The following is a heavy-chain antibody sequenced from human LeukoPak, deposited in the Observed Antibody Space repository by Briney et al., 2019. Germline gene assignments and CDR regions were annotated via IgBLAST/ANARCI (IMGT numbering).Heavy chain of an antibody. CDR2: IYHSGST. J-gene: IGHJ5*02. Sequence: SETLSLTCTVSGGSISSYYWSWIRQPPGKGLEWIGYIYHSGSTNYNPSLKSRVTISIDTTKNQFSLKLSSVTAADTAVYYCARLLRVGYCSTTTCNWFDPWGQGTLVTVSS. CDR3: ARLLRVGYCSTTTCNWFDP. D-gene: IGHD2-2*03. V-gene: IGHV4-59*01. CDR1: GGSISSYY.